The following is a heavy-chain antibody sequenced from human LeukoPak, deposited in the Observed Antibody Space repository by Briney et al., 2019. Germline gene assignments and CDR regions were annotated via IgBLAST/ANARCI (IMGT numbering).Heavy chain of an antibody. CDR3: GRGSVGFGELNY. V-gene: IGHV3-48*03. D-gene: IGHD3-10*01. J-gene: IGHJ4*02. Sequence: PGGSLRLSCAASGFTFSSYEMNWVRQAPGKGLEWVSYISTSGSPIYYADSVKGRFTLSRDNSKNTLYLQMNSLRIEDTAVYYCGRGSVGFGELNYWGQGTLVTVSS. CDR1: GFTFSSYE. CDR2: ISTSGSPI.